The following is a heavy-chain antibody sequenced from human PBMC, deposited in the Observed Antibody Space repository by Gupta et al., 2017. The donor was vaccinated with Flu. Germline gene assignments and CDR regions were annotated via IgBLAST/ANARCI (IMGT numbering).Heavy chain of an antibody. CDR3: TTDLDDDSSGYYPFDY. CDR2: IKSKTDGGKK. D-gene: IGHD3-22*01. Sequence: EVQLLESGGGLVKPGGSLRLSCAASGFTFSHSCMSWVRQAPGKGLEWVGRIKSKTDGGKKDYAALGKGRVTISRDDSKNTRDLQRNSMKTEETAVYYCTTDLDDDSSGYYPFDYWGQGTMVTVSS. J-gene: IGHJ4*02. V-gene: IGHV3-15*01. CDR1: GFTFSHSC.